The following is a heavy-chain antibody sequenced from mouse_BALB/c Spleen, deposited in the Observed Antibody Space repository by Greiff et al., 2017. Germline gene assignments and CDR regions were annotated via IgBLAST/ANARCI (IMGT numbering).Heavy chain of an antibody. J-gene: IGHJ4*01. V-gene: IGHV5-12-1*01. CDR3: ARHARDAMDY. CDR2: ISSGGGST. Sequence: EVKVVESGGGLVKPGGSLKLSCAASGFAFSSYDMSWVRQTPEKRLEWVAYISSGGGSTYYPDTVKGRFTISRDNAKNTLYLQMSSLKSEDTAMYYCARHARDAMDYWGQGTSVTVSS. CDR1: GFAFSSYD.